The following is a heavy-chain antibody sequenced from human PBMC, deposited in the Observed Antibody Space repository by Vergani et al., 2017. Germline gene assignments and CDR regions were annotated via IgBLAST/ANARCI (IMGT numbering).Heavy chain of an antibody. CDR1: GGSISSGSYY. CDR3: ARTTGSGSFRGYYYYMDV. CDR2: IYTSGST. J-gene: IGHJ6*03. D-gene: IGHD1-26*01. Sequence: QVQLQESGPGLVKPSQTLSLTCTVSGGSISSGSYYWSWIRQPAGKGLEWIGRIYTSGSTNYNPSLKSRVTISVDTSKNHFSLKRSSVTAADTAVYYCARTTGSGSFRGYYYYMDVWGKGTTVTVSS. V-gene: IGHV4-61*02.